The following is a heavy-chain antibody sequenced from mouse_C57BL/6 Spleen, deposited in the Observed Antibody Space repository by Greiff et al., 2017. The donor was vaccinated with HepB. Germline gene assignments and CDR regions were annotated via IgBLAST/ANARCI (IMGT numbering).Heavy chain of an antibody. CDR2: INPYNGDT. J-gene: IGHJ4*01. V-gene: IGHV1-20*01. CDR1: GYSFTGYF. D-gene: IGHD1-1*01. CDR3: ARNYGREHAMDY. Sequence: EVQLQQSGPELVKPGDSVKISCKTSGYSFTGYFMNWVMQSHGKSLEWIGSINPYNGDTFYNQKFKGKATLTVDKSSSTAYMELRSLTSEDSAVYYCARNYGREHAMDYWGQGTSVTVSS.